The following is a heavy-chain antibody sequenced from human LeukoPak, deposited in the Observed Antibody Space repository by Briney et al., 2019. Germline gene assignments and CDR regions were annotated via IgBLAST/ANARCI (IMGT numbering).Heavy chain of an antibody. D-gene: IGHD5-18*01. Sequence: ASVKVSCKASGYTFTSYATHWVRQAPGQRLEWMGWINAGNGNAKYSQKFQGRVTMTRDTSTSTVYMELSSLRSEDTAVYYCARGVALGYADYWGQGTLVTVSS. V-gene: IGHV1-3*01. J-gene: IGHJ4*02. CDR1: GYTFTSYA. CDR2: INAGNGNA. CDR3: ARGVALGYADY.